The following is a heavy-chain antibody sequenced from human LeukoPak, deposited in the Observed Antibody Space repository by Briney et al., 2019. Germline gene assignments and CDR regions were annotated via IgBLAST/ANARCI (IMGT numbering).Heavy chain of an antibody. J-gene: IGHJ4*02. CDR3: AKDRSGINDGGHGDFDY. CDR1: GFIFSSYA. CDR2: ISGSGGST. D-gene: IGHD2-8*01. V-gene: IGHV3-23*01. Sequence: GGSLRLSCAASGFIFSSYAMSWVRQAPGKGLEWVSTISGSGGSTYYADSVKGRFTISRDNSKNTVYLQMNSLRAEDTAVYYCAKDRSGINDGGHGDFDYWGQGTLVTVSS.